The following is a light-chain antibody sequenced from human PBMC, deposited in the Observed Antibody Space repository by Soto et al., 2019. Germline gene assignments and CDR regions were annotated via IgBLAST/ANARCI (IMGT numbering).Light chain of an antibody. CDR3: SSYAGSNFVV. Sequence: QSALTQPPSASGSPGQSVTISCTGTSSDVGGYNNVSWYQQHPVKAPKFMIYEVSKRPSGVPDRFSGSKSGNTASLTVSGLQAEDEADYYCSSYAGSNFVVFGGGTKLTVL. V-gene: IGLV2-8*01. CDR2: EVS. J-gene: IGLJ2*01. CDR1: SSDVGGYNN.